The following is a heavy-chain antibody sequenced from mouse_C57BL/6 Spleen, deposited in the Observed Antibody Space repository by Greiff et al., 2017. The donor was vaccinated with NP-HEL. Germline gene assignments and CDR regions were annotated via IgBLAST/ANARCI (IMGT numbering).Heavy chain of an antibody. V-gene: IGHV1-22*01. CDR1: GYTFTDYN. J-gene: IGHJ3*01. CDR3: AREGYYDYDEGFAY. Sequence: VQLQQSGPELVKPGASVKMSCKASGYTFTDYNMHWVKQSHGKSLEWIGYVNPNNGGTSYNQKFKGKATLTVNKSSSTAYMELRSLTSEDSAVYYCAREGYYDYDEGFAYWGQGTLVTVSA. D-gene: IGHD2-4*01. CDR2: VNPNNGGT.